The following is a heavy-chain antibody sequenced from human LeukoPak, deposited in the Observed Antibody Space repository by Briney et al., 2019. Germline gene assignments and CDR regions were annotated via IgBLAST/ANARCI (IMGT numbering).Heavy chain of an antibody. V-gene: IGHV3-7*01. CDR3: ARSRVPAPEYYFDY. D-gene: IGHD2-2*01. CDR1: GFTFSSYW. J-gene: IGHJ4*02. Sequence: GGSLRLSCAASGFTFSSYWMSWVRQAPGKGLEWVANIKQDGSEKYHVDSVKGRFTISRDNSKNTLYLQMNSLRAEDTAVYYCARSRVPAPEYYFDYWGQGTLVTVSS. CDR2: IKQDGSEK.